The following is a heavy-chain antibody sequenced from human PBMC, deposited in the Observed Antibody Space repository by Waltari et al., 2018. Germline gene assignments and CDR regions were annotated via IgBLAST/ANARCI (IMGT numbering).Heavy chain of an antibody. CDR3: ARGGYYDSSGYFKGYYYYYYGMDV. D-gene: IGHD3-22*01. J-gene: IGHJ6*02. CDR2: IYYSGST. Sequence: QVQLQESGPGLVKPSETLSLTCTVSGGSISSYYWSWIRQPPGKGLEWIGYIYYSGSTNYNPSLKSRVTISVDTSKNQFSLKLSSVTAADTAVYYCARGGYYDSSGYFKGYYYYYYGMDVWGQGTTVTVSS. CDR1: GGSISSYY. V-gene: IGHV4-59*01.